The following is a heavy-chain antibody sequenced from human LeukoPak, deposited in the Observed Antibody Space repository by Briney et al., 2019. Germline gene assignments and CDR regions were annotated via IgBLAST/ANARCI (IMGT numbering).Heavy chain of an antibody. J-gene: IGHJ4*01. CDR3: AKARYYGSGSRPYYFDY. Sequence: PGGSLRLSCAASGFTFSSYAMSWVRQAPGKGLEWVSGISGSGVSTYYADSVKGRFTISRDNSKNTLYLQMNSLRAEDTAVYYCAKARYYGSGSRPYYFDYWGQGTLATVSS. CDR1: GFTFSSYA. CDR2: ISGSGVST. V-gene: IGHV3-23*01. D-gene: IGHD3-10*01.